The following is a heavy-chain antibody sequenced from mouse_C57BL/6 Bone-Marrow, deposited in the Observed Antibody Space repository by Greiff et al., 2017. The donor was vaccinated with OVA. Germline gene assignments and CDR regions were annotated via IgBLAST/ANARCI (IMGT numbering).Heavy chain of an antibody. CDR3: ARRGYYAMDY. CDR2: IYPGSGNT. CDR1: GYTFTDYY. J-gene: IGHJ4*01. Sequence: VQLQQSGAELVRPGASVKLSCKASGYTFTDYYINWVKQRPGQGLEWIARIYPGSGNTYYNEKFKGKATLTAEKSSSTAYMKLSSLTSEDSAVYFCARRGYYAMDYWGQGTSVTVSS. V-gene: IGHV1-76*01.